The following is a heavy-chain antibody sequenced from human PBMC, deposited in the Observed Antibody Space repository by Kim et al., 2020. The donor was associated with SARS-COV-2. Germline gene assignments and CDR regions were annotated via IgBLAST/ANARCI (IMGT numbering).Heavy chain of an antibody. J-gene: IGHJ3*02. V-gene: IGHV3-21*01. CDR1: GFTFSSYS. CDR2: ISSSSSYI. D-gene: IGHD2-2*01. CDR3: ARDYCSSTSCTEDHAFDI. Sequence: GGSLRLSCAASGFTFSSYSMNWVRQVPGKGLEWVSSISSSSSYIYSADSVKGRFTISRDNAKNSLYLQMNSLRAEDTAVYYCARDYCSSTSCTEDHAFDIWCQGTMVTVSS.